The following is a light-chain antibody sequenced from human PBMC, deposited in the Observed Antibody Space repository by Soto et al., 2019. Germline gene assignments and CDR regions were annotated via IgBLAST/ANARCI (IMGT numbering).Light chain of an antibody. V-gene: IGLV3-21*04. CDR1: NIGNKR. CDR3: HAWDIMTDNYV. CDR2: YDS. J-gene: IGLJ1*01. Sequence: SYELTQSPSVSVAPEKTATITCGGNNIGNKRVHWYRQKPGQAPVLLISYDSDRPSGIPERFSGSNSGNTATLTISRVEAGDEADYYCHAWDIMTDNYVFGSGTKVTVL.